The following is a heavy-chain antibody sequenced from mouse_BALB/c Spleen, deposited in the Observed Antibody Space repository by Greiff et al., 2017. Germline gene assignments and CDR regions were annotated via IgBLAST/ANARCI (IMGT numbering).Heavy chain of an antibody. D-gene: IGHD2-3*01. V-gene: IGHV14-4*02. J-gene: IGHJ2*01. CDR1: GFNIKDYY. Sequence: EVQLQQSGAELVRSGASVKLSCTASGFNIKDYYMHWVKQRPEQGLEWIGWIDPENGDTEYAPKFQGKATMTADTSSNTAYLQLSSLTSEDTAVYYCKRGDDGYPFDYWGQGATLTVSS. CDR2: IDPENGDT. CDR3: KRGDDGYPFDY.